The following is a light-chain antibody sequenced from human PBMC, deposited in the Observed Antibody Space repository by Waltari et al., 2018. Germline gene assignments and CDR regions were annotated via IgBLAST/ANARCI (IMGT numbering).Light chain of an antibody. CDR2: GAS. V-gene: IGKV3-20*01. J-gene: IGKJ1*01. Sequence: EIVLTQSHGSLSSSPGERVTLSCRASQSVSRALAWYQQKPGQAPRLLIFGASNRATGIPDRFIGSVSETDFSLTISRLEPEDFAVYYCQHYVRLPAAFGRGTKVEIK. CDR1: QSVSRA. CDR3: QHYVRLPAA.